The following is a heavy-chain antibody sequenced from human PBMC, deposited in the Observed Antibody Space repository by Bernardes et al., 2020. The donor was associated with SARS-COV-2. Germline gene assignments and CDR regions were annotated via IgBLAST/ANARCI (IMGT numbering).Heavy chain of an antibody. Sequence: GGSLRLSCAASGFTFSSYWMHWVRQVPGKGLVWVSRISTDGRTTNYADSVKGRFTISRDNAKNTLYLQMNSLRPEDMAVYYCARGASSGYRIDYWGQGTLVTVAS. D-gene: IGHD3-22*01. CDR2: ISTDGRTT. CDR1: GFTFSSYW. J-gene: IGHJ4*02. CDR3: ARGASSGYRIDY. V-gene: IGHV3-74*01.